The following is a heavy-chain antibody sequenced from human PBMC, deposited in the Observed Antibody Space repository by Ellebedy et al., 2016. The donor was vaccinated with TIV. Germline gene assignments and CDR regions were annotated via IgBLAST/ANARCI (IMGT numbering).Heavy chain of an antibody. CDR3: ARGEYGDYYFAY. D-gene: IGHD4-17*01. CDR1: GDSISSGSHY. V-gene: IGHV4-39*07. J-gene: IGHJ4*02. Sequence: SETLSLXXTVSGDSISSGSHYWSWIRQPPGKGLEWIGEISHSGSSNYNPSLKSRVTISGDTSKNQFSLKLSSVPAADTALYYCARGEYGDYYFAYWGQGTLVSVSS. CDR2: ISHSGSS.